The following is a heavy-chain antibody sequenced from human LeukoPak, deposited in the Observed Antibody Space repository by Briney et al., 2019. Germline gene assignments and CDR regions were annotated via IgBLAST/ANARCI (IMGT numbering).Heavy chain of an antibody. Sequence: GGSLRLSCAASGFTFSSYAMSWVRQAPGKGLEWVSAISGSGGSTYYADSVKGRFTISRDNSKNTLYLQVNSLRAEDTAVYYCAKPQPDYYDSSGYYSPDYWGQGTLVTVSS. CDR3: AKPQPDYYDSSGYYSPDY. V-gene: IGHV3-23*01. D-gene: IGHD3-22*01. J-gene: IGHJ4*02. CDR2: ISGSGGST. CDR1: GFTFSSYA.